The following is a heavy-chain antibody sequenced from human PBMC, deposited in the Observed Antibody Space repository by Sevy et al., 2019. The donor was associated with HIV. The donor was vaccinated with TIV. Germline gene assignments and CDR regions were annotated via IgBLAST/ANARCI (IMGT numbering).Heavy chain of an antibody. CDR1: GFTFSSYA. D-gene: IGHD3-10*01. Sequence: VGSLRLSCVTSGFTFSSYAMSWVRQTPGKGLEWVSAIGWSADYTYYADSVKGRFTISRDNSKNTLYLQMNGLRAEDTAVYYCAKEVSEPRYSDYWGQGTLVTVSS. J-gene: IGHJ4*02. CDR3: AKEVSEPRYSDY. CDR2: IGWSADYT. V-gene: IGHV3-23*01.